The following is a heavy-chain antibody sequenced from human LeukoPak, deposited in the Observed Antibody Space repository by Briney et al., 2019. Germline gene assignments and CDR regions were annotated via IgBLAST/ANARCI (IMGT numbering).Heavy chain of an antibody. Sequence: SETLSLTCSVSGGSISSHYWSWIRQPPGKGLEWIGYIYYRGSTNYNPSLESRVTISIDTSKNQFSLKLRSVTAADTAVYYCARNAREDVNGFDPWGQGTLVTVSP. D-gene: IGHD6-6*01. CDR1: GGSISSHY. CDR2: IYYRGST. CDR3: ARNAREDVNGFDP. V-gene: IGHV4-59*11. J-gene: IGHJ5*02.